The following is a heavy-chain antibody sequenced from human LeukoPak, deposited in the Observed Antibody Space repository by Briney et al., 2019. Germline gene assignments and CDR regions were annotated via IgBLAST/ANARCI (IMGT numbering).Heavy chain of an antibody. Sequence: SETLSLTCAVYGGSFSGYYWSWIRQPPGKGLEWIGEINHSGSTNYNPSLKSRVTISVDTSKNQFSLKLSSVTAADTAVYYCARVPNYYYYYMDVWGKGTTVTVSS. V-gene: IGHV4-34*01. CDR2: INHSGST. CDR3: ARVPNYYYYYMDV. J-gene: IGHJ6*03. CDR1: GGSFSGYY.